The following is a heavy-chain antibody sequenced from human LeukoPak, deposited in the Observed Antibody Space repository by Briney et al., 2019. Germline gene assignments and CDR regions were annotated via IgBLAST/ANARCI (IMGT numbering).Heavy chain of an antibody. CDR2: ISYDGSNK. Sequence: PGGSLRLSCAASGFTFSSYDMHWVRQAPGKGLEWVAVISYDGSNKYYADSVKGRFTISRDNSKNTLYLQMNSLRAEDTAVYYCVKGYSARRKTTVTTDYFDYWGQGTLVTVSS. D-gene: IGHD4-17*01. J-gene: IGHJ4*02. V-gene: IGHV3-30*18. CDR1: GFTFSSYD. CDR3: VKGYSARRKTTVTTDYFDY.